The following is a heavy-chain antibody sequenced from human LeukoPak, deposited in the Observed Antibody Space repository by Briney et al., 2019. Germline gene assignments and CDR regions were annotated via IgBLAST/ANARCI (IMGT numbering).Heavy chain of an antibody. J-gene: IGHJ6*02. D-gene: IGHD6-13*01. CDR1: GGAFSSYA. CDR2: IIPIFGTA. CDR3: ARGGYSSSWSPNYYYYGMDV. V-gene: IGHV1-69*13. Sequence: ASVKVSCKASGGAFSSYAISWVRQAPGQGLEWMGGIIPIFGTANYAQKFQGRVTITADESTSTAYMELGSLRSEDTAVYYCARGGYSSSWSPNYYYYGMDVWGQGTTVTVSS.